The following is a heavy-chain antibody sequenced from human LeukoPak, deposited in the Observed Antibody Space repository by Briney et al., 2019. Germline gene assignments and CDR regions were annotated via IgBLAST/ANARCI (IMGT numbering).Heavy chain of an antibody. D-gene: IGHD3-10*01. CDR2: IYYSGST. CDR1: GGSISSGGYY. V-gene: IGHV4-31*03. J-gene: IGHJ5*02. CDR3: ARMVRTPNWFDP. Sequence: SETLSLTCTVSGGSISSGGYYWSWIRQHPGKGLEWIGYIYYSGSTYYNPSLKSRVTISVDTSKNQFSLQLSSVTPEDTAVYYCARMVRTPNWFDPWGQGTLVTVSS.